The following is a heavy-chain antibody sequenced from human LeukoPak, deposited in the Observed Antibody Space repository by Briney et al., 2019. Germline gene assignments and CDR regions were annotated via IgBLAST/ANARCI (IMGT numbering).Heavy chain of an antibody. J-gene: IGHJ5*02. CDR1: GFTFSDYY. D-gene: IGHD3-22*01. Sequence: PGGSLRLSCAASGFTFSDYYMSWIRQAPGKGLEWVSYISSSGSTTYYADSVKGRFTISRDNAKNSLYLQMNSLRAEDTAVYYCARDLRDYYDSSGYYPLNWFDPWGQGTLVTVSS. V-gene: IGHV3-11*01. CDR3: ARDLRDYYDSSGYYPLNWFDP. CDR2: ISSSGSTT.